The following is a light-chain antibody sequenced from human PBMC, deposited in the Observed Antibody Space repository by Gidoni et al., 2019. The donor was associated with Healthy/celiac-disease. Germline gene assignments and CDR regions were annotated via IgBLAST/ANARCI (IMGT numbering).Light chain of an antibody. J-gene: IGKJ1*01. V-gene: IGKV1-8*01. CDR2: AAS. Sequence: AIRMTQSPSSFSASTGDRVTITCRASQGISSYLAWYQQKPGKAPKLLIYAASTLQSGVPSRFSGSGSGTDFTLTSSCLQSEDFATYYCQQYYSYPQTFXXXTKVEIK. CDR1: QGISSY. CDR3: QQYYSYPQT.